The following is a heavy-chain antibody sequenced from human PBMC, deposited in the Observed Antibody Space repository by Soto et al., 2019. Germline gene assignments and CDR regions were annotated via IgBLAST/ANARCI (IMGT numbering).Heavy chain of an antibody. CDR1: GGSVSSGSYY. D-gene: IGHD2-15*01. CDR3: ARGVIVVVVAATAQSDAFDI. V-gene: IGHV4-61*01. Sequence: PXEALSLACNVCGGSVSSGSYYGSWIRQPPGKGLEWIGYIYYSGSTNYNPSLKSRVTISVDTSKNQFSLKLSSVTAADTAVYYCARGVIVVVVAATAQSDAFDIWGQGTMVTVSS. J-gene: IGHJ3*02. CDR2: IYYSGST.